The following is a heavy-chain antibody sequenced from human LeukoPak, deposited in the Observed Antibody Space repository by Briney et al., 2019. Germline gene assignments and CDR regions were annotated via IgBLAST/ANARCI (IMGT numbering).Heavy chain of an antibody. CDR1: AFTCNSIW. Sequence: GTLTCSGSGSAFTCNSIWMRWQRHAPGQERVGVANTKQDGSEKYYVDAVKGRFTISRDNAKNSLYLQMNSLRAEDTAVYYCHSSSWYDYDYYGMDDWGQGTTVTVSS. CDR2: TKQDGSEK. D-gene: IGHD6-13*01. CDR3: HSSSWYDYDYYGMDD. J-gene: IGHJ6*02. V-gene: IGHV3-7*01.